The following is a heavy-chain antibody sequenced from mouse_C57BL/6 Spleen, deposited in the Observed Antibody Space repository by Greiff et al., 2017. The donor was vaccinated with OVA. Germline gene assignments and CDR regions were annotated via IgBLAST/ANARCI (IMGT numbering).Heavy chain of an antibody. CDR2: IYPGSGST. Sequence: QVQLQQPGAELVKPGASVKMSCKASGYTFTSYWITWVKQRPGQGLEWIGDIYPGSGSTNYNEKFKSKATLTVDTSSSTAYMQLSSLTSEDSAVYYCARRDHYDDAMDYWGQGTLVTVSS. CDR3: ARRDHYDDAMDY. V-gene: IGHV1-55*01. D-gene: IGHD2-4*01. J-gene: IGHJ4*01. CDR1: GYTFTSYW.